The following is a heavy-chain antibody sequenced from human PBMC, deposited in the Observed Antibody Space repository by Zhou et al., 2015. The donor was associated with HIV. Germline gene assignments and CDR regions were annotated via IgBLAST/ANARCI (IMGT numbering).Heavy chain of an antibody. D-gene: IGHD3-22*01. J-gene: IGHJ3*02. CDR2: IIPIFGTA. CDR1: GGTFSSYA. V-gene: IGHV1-69*01. CDR3: ARHLLNGYYDSSGSILGAAFDI. Sequence: QVQLVQSGAEVKKPGSSVKVSCKASGGTFSSYAISWVRQAPGQGLEWMGGIIPIFGTANYAQKFQGRVTITADESTSTAYMELSSLRSEDTAVYYCARHLLNGYYDSSGSILGAAFDIWGQGTMVTVSS.